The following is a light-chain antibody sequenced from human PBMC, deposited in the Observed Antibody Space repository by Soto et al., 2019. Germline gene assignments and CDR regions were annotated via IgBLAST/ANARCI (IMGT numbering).Light chain of an antibody. Sequence: EIVMTQSPATLSVSPGERATLSCRASRTIMNNLALYKQQPGQAPRLLIYGASSRATGTPDRFSGSGSGTDFTLTISRLEPEDFAVYHCQQYGSSPRTFGQGTKVDI. V-gene: IGKV3-20*01. J-gene: IGKJ1*01. CDR1: RTIMNN. CDR2: GAS. CDR3: QQYGSSPRT.